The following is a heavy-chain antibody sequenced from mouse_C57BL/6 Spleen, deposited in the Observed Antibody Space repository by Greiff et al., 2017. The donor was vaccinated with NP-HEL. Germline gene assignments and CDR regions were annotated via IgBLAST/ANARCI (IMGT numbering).Heavy chain of an antibody. CDR2: IYPGSGST. Sequence: QVQLQQPGAELVKPGASVKMSCKASGYTFTSYWITWVKQRPGQGLEWIGDIYPGSGSTNYNEKFKSKATLTVDTSSSTAYMQLSSLTSEDSAVYYCARYVTTVVGPFAYWGQGTLVTVSA. J-gene: IGHJ3*01. D-gene: IGHD1-1*01. CDR1: GYTFTSYW. V-gene: IGHV1-55*01. CDR3: ARYVTTVVGPFAY.